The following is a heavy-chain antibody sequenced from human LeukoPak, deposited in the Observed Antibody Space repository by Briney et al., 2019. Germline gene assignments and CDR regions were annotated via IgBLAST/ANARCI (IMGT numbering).Heavy chain of an antibody. CDR3: VRVGYTNYGIDY. CDR2: IWYDGSNK. V-gene: IGHV3-33*01. CDR1: GFTFSSYG. Sequence: GGSLRLSCAVSGFTFSSYGMHWVRQAPGQGLGWVAVIWYDGSNKYYADSVKGRFIISRDSSKNTLDLQMNSLRAEDTAVYYCVRVGYTNYGIDYWGQGTLVTVSS. J-gene: IGHJ4*02. D-gene: IGHD4-11*01.